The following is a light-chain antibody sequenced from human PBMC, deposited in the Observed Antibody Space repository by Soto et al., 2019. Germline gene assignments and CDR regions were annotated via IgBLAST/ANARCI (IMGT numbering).Light chain of an antibody. CDR2: AAF. Sequence: AIQMTQSPSSLSASVGDRVTITCRASQDIRNDLAWYQQKPGQAPHLLIFAAFNLQSGVPSRFSGGGSGTHFTLTSSSLQPDDFATYYCLQYYNFSWTFGQGTTVDIK. CDR3: LQYYNFSWT. CDR1: QDIRND. V-gene: IGKV1-6*01. J-gene: IGKJ1*01.